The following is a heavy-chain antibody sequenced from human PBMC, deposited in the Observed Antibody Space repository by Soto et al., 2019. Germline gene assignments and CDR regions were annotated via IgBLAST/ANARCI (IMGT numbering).Heavy chain of an antibody. V-gene: IGHV3-9*01. CDR2: INWNSGSI. CDR1: GFTFDDYA. D-gene: IGHD6-13*01. Sequence: GGSLRLSCAASGFTFDDYAIHWVRQVPGKGLEWVSGINWNSGSIGYGDSVKGRFAISRDNAKNSLHLQMNSLSAEDTAFYYCVKDESINWYSGHFRHWGQGTLVTVSS. CDR3: VKDESINWYSGHFRH. J-gene: IGHJ1*01.